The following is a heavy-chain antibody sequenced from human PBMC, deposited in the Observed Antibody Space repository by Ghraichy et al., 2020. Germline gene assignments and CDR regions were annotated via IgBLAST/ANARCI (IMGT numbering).Heavy chain of an antibody. CDR2: IKQDGTET. Sequence: GGSLRLSCAGSGFTFSNYWMSWVRQAPGKGLEWVANIKQDGTETDYVDSVKGRFTFSSDNVKNSTYLQMNDLRVEDTAGYYCARVGRSSWHAEFFQYWGQGTLVPVSS. CDR3: ARVGRSSWHAEFFQY. V-gene: IGHV3-7*04. D-gene: IGHD6-13*01. CDR1: GFTFSNYW. J-gene: IGHJ1*01.